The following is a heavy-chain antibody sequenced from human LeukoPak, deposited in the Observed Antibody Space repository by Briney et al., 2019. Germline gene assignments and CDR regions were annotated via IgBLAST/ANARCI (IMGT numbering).Heavy chain of an antibody. V-gene: IGHV4-30-4*01. Sequence: SQTLSLTCTVSGGSISSGDYYWSWIRQPPGTGLEWIGYIYYSGSTYYNPSLKSRVTISVDTSKNQFSLKLNSVTAADTAVYYCARTVVPAGAYYFDYWGQGTLVTVSS. CDR2: IYYSGST. J-gene: IGHJ4*02. CDR3: ARTVVPAGAYYFDY. D-gene: IGHD2-2*01. CDR1: GGSISSGDYY.